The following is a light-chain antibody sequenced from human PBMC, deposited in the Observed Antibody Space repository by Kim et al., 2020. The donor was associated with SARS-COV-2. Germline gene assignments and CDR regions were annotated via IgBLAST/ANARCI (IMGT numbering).Light chain of an antibody. V-gene: IGKV1-12*01. CDR3: QQANSFPLT. CDR2: AAP. CDR1: QGISTS. Sequence: ASVGDRVTITCRARQGISTSLALYQQRPEKAPKRLIYAAPSLQSGVPSRFCVSGSVTDITLTISSLQPEDFATYYCQQANSFPLTFGQGTRLEIK. J-gene: IGKJ5*01.